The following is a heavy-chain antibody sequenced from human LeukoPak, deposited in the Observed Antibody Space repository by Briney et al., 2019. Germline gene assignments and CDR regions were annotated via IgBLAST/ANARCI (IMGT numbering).Heavy chain of an antibody. J-gene: IGHJ5*02. D-gene: IGHD2-15*01. V-gene: IGHV3-48*01. CDR2: ISSSSSTI. CDR3: ARDPQYCSGGSCLHYPVTNLWFDP. Sequence: GGSLRLSCAASGFTFSSYSMNWVRQAPGKGLEWVSYISSSSSTIYYADSVKGRFTISRDNAKNSLYLQMNSLRAEDTAVYYCARDPQYCSGGSCLHYPVTNLWFDPWGQGTLVTVSS. CDR1: GFTFSSYS.